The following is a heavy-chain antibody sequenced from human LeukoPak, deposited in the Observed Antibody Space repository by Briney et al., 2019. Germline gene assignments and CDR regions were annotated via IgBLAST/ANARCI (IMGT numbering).Heavy chain of an antibody. CDR1: GFTFSSYA. V-gene: IGHV3-23*01. J-gene: IGHJ4*02. D-gene: IGHD5-12*01. Sequence: PGGSLRLSCAGSGFTFSSYAMSWARQAPGKGLEWASTISGSGGSTYYADSVKGRFTISRDNSKNTLYLQMNSLRAEDTAVYYCAKGSDIVATIITFDYWGQGTLVTVSS. CDR3: AKGSDIVATIITFDY. CDR2: ISGSGGST.